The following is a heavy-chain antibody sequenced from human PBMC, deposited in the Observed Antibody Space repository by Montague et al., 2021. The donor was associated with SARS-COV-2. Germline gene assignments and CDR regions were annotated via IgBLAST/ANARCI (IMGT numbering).Heavy chain of an antibody. CDR3: ARNLVVHYWYGMDV. V-gene: IGHV4-59*01. J-gene: IGHJ6*02. CDR1: GGPISSYY. CDR2: INYSGST. D-gene: IGHD2-15*01. Sequence: ETLSLTCTVAGGPISSYYWSWIRQPPGKGLEWIGYINYSGSTNYNPSLKSRVTISVDTSKNQFSLNLSSGTAADTAVYYCARNLVVHYWYGMDVWGQGTTVTVSS.